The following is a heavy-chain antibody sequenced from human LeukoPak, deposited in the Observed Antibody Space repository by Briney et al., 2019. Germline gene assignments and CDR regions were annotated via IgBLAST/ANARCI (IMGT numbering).Heavy chain of an antibody. CDR3: AGGSGASWFDP. CDR2: IYNSGRS. D-gene: IGHD2-8*02. J-gene: IGHJ5*02. CDR1: GGSISSGY. Sequence: TSETLSLTCSVSGGSISSGYWSWIRQPPGKGLEWIAYIYNSGRSNYNPSLKSRVTISLDTSKNQFSLKLSSVTAADTDVYYCAGGSGASWFDPWGQGTLVTVSS. V-gene: IGHV4-59*01.